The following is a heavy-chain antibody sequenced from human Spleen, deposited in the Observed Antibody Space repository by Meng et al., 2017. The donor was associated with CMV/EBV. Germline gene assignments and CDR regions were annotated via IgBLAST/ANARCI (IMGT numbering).Heavy chain of an antibody. CDR2: IGTAGDT. CDR3: ARRRDTSYEFWNGSNDAFDI. Sequence: GESLKISCAASGFTFSTYDMHWVRQVTGKGLDWVSPIGTAGDTYDPDSVRGRFTISRDNAKNSLYLQMNSLRAEDTAVYYCARRRDTSYEFWNGSNDAFDIWGQGTVVTVSS. J-gene: IGHJ3*02. V-gene: IGHV3-13*01. D-gene: IGHD3-3*01. CDR1: GFTFSTYD.